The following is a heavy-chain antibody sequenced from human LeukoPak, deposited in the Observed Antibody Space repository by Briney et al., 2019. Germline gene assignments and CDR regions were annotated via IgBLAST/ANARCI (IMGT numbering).Heavy chain of an antibody. CDR2: IIPSSGST. J-gene: IGHJ4*02. D-gene: IGHD5-24*01. CDR1: GYAFTSYH. CDR3: ARSDYNGYRGLGF. Sequence: ASVKVSCKASGYAFTSYHIHWMRQAPGQGLGWMGIIIPSSGSTTCAQKFQGRVTMTRDTSTSTVYMELSSLTSDDTAVYFCARSDYNGYRGLGFWGQGTLVTVSS. V-gene: IGHV1-46*01.